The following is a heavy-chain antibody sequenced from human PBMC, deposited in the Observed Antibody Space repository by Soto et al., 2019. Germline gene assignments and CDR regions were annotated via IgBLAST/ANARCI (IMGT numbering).Heavy chain of an antibody. CDR1: GGSISSYY. CDR3: ARVYSGYDSAYFDY. V-gene: IGHV4-59*01. Sequence: SETLSLTCTVSGGSISSYYWSWIRQPPGEGLEWIGYIYYSGSTNYNPSLKSRVTISVDTSKNQFSLKLSSVTAADTAVYYCARVYSGYDSAYFDYWGQGTLVTVSS. J-gene: IGHJ4*02. CDR2: IYYSGST. D-gene: IGHD5-12*01.